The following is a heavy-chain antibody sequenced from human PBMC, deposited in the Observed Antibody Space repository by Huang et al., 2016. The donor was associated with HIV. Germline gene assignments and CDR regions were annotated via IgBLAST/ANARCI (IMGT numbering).Heavy chain of an antibody. CDR1: GGSITNFY. J-gene: IGHJ6*02. D-gene: IGHD1-1*01. CDR3: ARDNGREQLDGGYFYYGMDV. Sequence: QVQLQESGPGLVKPSETLSLTCTVSGGSITNFYWSWIRQSAGKGLEWIGRMHTSGNTNSSPSLKSRITMSLDTSKNPFSLKLSSVTAADSAIYYCARDNGREQLDGGYFYYGMDVWGQGIKVTVSS. V-gene: IGHV4-4*07. CDR2: MHTSGNT.